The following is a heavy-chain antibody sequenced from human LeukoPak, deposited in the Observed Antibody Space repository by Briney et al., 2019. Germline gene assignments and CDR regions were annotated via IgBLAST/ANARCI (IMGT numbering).Heavy chain of an antibody. J-gene: IGHJ4*02. Sequence: GGSLRLSCAASGFTFDDYAMHWVRQAPGKGLEWVSGISWDSGSIGYADSVKGRFTISRDNAKNSLYLQMNSLRAEDTALYYCAKGPSTNGGPLDYWGQGTLVTVSS. D-gene: IGHD3-10*01. CDR2: ISWDSGSI. CDR3: AKGPSTNGGPLDY. V-gene: IGHV3-9*01. CDR1: GFTFDDYA.